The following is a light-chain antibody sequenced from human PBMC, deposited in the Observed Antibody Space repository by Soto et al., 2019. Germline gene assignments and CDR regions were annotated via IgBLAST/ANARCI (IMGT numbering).Light chain of an antibody. CDR1: SSNIGSND. CDR2: ENS. Sequence: QSVLTQPPSVSAAPGQKVTISCSGNSSNIGSNDVAWYQQLPGKAPKLLIYENSQRPSGIPDRCSGSKSGTVATLGIPGLQTGEEADYSCGTWDSSLFALFGTGPKAPVL. CDR3: GTWDSSLFAL. V-gene: IGLV1-51*02. J-gene: IGLJ1*01.